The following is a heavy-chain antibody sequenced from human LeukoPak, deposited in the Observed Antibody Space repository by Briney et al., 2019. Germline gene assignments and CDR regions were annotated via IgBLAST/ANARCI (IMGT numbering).Heavy chain of an antibody. CDR1: GASISGSY. CDR3: ARHPDSVAGFDS. V-gene: IGHV4-59*08. J-gene: IGHJ4*02. D-gene: IGHD3-16*01. Sequence: SETLSLTCAVSGASISGSYWSWIRQPPGKGLEWIGYMYYSGITDSSPSLKSRVTISLDTSKNQFSLRLRSVTAADTAVYCARHPDSVAGFDSWGQGALVSVSS. CDR2: MYYSGIT.